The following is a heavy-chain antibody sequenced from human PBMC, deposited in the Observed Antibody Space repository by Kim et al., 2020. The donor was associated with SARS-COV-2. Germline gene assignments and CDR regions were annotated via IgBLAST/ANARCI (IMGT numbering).Heavy chain of an antibody. D-gene: IGHD6-13*01. J-gene: IGHJ5*02. V-gene: IGHV3-49*03. Sequence: GGSLRLSCTASGFTFGDYAMSWFRQAPGKGLEWVGFIRSKAYGGTTEYAASVKGRFTISRDDSKSIAYLQMNSLKTEDTAVYYCTRVGEIAAAGTWWFDPWGQGTLVTVSS. CDR1: GFTFGDYA. CDR3: TRVGEIAAAGTWWFDP. CDR2: IRSKAYGGTT.